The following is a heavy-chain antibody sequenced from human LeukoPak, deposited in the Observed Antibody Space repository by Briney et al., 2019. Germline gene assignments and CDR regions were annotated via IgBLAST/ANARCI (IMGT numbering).Heavy chain of an antibody. J-gene: IGHJ3*02. D-gene: IGHD1-26*01. V-gene: IGHV3-7*01. Sequence: PGGSLRLSCAASGFIFSSYWMAWVRQAPGKGLEWVANIKEDGSDKNYVDSVKGRFTISRDNAKNSLYLQMNSLRAEDTAVYYCARAGLGATGRFGAFDIWGQGTMVTVSS. CDR2: IKEDGSDK. CDR1: GFIFSSYW. CDR3: ARAGLGATGRFGAFDI.